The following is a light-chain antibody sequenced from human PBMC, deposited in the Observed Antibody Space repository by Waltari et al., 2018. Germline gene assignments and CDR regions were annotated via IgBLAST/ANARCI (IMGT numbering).Light chain of an antibody. V-gene: IGLV2-14*03. CDR1: SSDSVDYDF. CDR2: DVT. Sequence: QSALTQPASVSGSPGQSVTISCTGTSSDSVDYDFFPWYQQHPGKAPKLIIFDVTTRPSGVSNRFSGSKSGSTASLTISGLQAEDEADYFCSSYPRTGTWLFGGGTKLTVL. CDR3: SSYPRTGTWL. J-gene: IGLJ3*02.